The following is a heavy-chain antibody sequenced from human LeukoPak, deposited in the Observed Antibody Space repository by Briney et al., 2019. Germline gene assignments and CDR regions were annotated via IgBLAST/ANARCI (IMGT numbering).Heavy chain of an antibody. Sequence: ASVKVSCEASGYTFTSYGISWVRQAPGQGLEWMGWISAYNGNTNYAQKLQGRVTMTTDTSTSTAYMELRSLRSDDTAVYYCARELMVRLSYYYYGMDVWGQGTTVTVSS. CDR2: ISAYNGNT. J-gene: IGHJ6*02. CDR3: ARELMVRLSYYYYGMDV. D-gene: IGHD5-18*01. V-gene: IGHV1-18*01. CDR1: GYTFTSYG.